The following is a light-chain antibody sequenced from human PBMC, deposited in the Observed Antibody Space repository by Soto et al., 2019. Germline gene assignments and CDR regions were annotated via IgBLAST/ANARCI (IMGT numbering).Light chain of an antibody. CDR2: DNV. CDR1: GSNLGRNY. CDR3: GSWDNSLRAYV. Sequence: QSVLTQPPSVSATPGQKVTISCSGSGSNLGRNYVSWYQQLPGTAPKLLIYDNVYRFSGIPDRFSASKSGTSATLGITGLQTGDEGDYYGGSWDNSLRAYVFGTGTKVTVL. J-gene: IGLJ1*01. V-gene: IGLV1-51*01.